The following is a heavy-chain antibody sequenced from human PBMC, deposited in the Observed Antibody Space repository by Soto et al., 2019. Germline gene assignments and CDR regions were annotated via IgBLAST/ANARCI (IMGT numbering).Heavy chain of an antibody. CDR3: AKSRGSGTYYNPFDAFDI. J-gene: IGHJ3*02. CDR2: ISGSGGGA. Sequence: EVQLLESGGGLVQPGGSLRLSCAASGFTFNNYALSWVRQAPGKGLEWVSGISGSGGGAYNADRVKGRFTISRDNSKHTLYLQMNSLRAEDTAVYYCAKSRGSGTYYNPFDAFDIWGQGTKVTVSS. CDR1: GFTFNNYA. D-gene: IGHD3-10*01. V-gene: IGHV3-23*01.